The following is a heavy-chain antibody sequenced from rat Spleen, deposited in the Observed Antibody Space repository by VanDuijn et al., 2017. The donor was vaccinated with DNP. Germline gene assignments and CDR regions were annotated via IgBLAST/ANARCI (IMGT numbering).Heavy chain of an antibody. V-gene: IGHV5-29*01. J-gene: IGHJ2*01. CDR2: ISSDGSYT. CDR3: TRGPNYGAYSDLFDY. Sequence: EVQVVESGGGLVQPEESLKISCAASGFTFSSAAMYWVRQAPGKGLEWVATISSDGSYTYYRDSVKGRFTVSRDTAQSTLYLQMSRLGSEDTAIYYCTRGPNYGAYSDLFDYWGQGVMVTVSS. CDR1: GFTFSSAA. D-gene: IGHD1-11*01.